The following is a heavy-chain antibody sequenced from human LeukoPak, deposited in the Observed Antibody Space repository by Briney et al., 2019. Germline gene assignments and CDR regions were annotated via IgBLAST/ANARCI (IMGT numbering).Heavy chain of an antibody. D-gene: IGHD5-12*01. CDR3: ARSGRVATIPYNWFDP. V-gene: IGHV6-1*01. Sequence: SQTLSLTCAMSRDSVSSNSATWNWIRHSPSRGLEWLRRTYYRSKYYYDYAVSVKSRITINPDSSKNQFSLHLNSVTLEDTAVYYCARSGRVATIPYNWFDPWGQGTLVTVSS. CDR2: TYYRSKYYY. J-gene: IGHJ5*02. CDR1: RDSVSSNSAT.